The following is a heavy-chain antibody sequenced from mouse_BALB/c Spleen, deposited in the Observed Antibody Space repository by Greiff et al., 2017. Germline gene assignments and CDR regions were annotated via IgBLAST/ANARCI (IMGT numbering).Heavy chain of an antibody. D-gene: IGHD2-4*01. CDR2: ISSGGSYT. CDR1: GFTFSSYT. V-gene: IGHV5-6-4*01. CDR3: TKEEVKDYDGSWFAY. Sequence: DVKLVESGGGLVKPGGSLKLSCAASGFTFSSYTMSWVRQTPEKRLEWVATISSGGSYTYYPDSVKGRFTISRDNAKNTLYLQMSSLKSEDTAMYYCTKEEVKDYDGSWFAYWGQGTLVTVSA. J-gene: IGHJ3*01.